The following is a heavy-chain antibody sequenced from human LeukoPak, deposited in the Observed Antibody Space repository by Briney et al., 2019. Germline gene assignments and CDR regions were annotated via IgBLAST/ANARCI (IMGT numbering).Heavy chain of an antibody. V-gene: IGHV4-59*01. J-gene: IGHJ4*02. CDR3: ARTDGGDNFAFDY. Sequence: SETLSLTCTVSGGSISSYYWSWIRQPPGKGLEWIGYIYYSGGTNYNPSLKSRVTISVDTSKNQFSLKLSSVTAADTAVYYCARTDGGDNFAFDYWGQGTLVTVSS. CDR1: GGSISSYY. D-gene: IGHD2-21*02. CDR2: IYYSGGT.